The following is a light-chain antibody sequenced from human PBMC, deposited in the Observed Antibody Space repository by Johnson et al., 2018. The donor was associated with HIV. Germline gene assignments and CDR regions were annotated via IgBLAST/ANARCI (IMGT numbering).Light chain of an antibody. CDR2: DNN. Sequence: QSVLTQPPSVSAAPGQKVTIPCSGNSSNIGKNYVSWYQHLPGTAPKLLIYDNNKRPSGIADRFSGSKSGTSAILDITGLQTGDEADYYCGVWDNSLRSYYVFGTGTKVSVL. CDR3: GVWDNSLRSYYV. V-gene: IGLV1-51*01. CDR1: SSNIGKNY. J-gene: IGLJ1*01.